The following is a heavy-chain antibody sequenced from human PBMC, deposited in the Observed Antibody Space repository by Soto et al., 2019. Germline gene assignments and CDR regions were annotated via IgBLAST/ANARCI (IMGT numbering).Heavy chain of an antibody. J-gene: IGHJ4*02. CDR3: ANLYYYGSGSPYYFDY. CDR1: GFTFSSYA. Sequence: VGSLRLSCAASGFTFSSYAMSWVRQAPGKGLEWVSAISGSGGSTYYADSVKGRFTISRDNSKNTLYLQMNSLRAEDTAIYYCANLYYYGSGSPYYFDYWGQGTLVTVSS. D-gene: IGHD3-10*01. CDR2: ISGSGGST. V-gene: IGHV3-23*01.